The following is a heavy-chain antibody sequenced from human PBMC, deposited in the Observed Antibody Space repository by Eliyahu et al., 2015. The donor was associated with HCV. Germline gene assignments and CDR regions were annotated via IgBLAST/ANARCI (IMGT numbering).Heavy chain of an antibody. V-gene: IGHV3-23*01. CDR1: GFIFSNYA. CDR2: ITGSGATS. Sequence: EVQLLESGGGLVQPGGSLRLSCAASGFIFSNYAMSWVRQGPGEGVGGVSTITGSGATSYYADSVKGRFTISRDNSKNTLFLQMNSLRAEDTAVYYCAKGGTTWYHRFDPWGQGTLVTVSS. CDR3: AKGGTTWYHRFDP. J-gene: IGHJ5*02. D-gene: IGHD2-2*01.